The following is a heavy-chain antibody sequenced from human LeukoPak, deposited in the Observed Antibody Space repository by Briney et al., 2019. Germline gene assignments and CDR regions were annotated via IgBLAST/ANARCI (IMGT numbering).Heavy chain of an antibody. V-gene: IGHV4-34*01. J-gene: IGHJ5*02. CDR2: INHSGST. CDR1: GGSFSGYY. Sequence: SETLSLTCAVYGGSFSGYYWSWIRQPPGKGLEWIGEINHSGSTNYNPSLKSRVTISVDTSKNQFSLKLSSVTAADTAVYYCARVDIAVVPGYNWFDPWGQGTLVTVSS. D-gene: IGHD2-2*01. CDR3: ARVDIAVVPGYNWFDP.